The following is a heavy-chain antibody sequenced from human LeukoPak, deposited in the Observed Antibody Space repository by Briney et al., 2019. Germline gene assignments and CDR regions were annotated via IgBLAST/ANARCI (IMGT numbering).Heavy chain of an antibody. V-gene: IGHV3-30-3*01. Sequence: GGSLRLSCAASGFTFSSYAMHWVRQAPGKGLEWVVVISYDGSNKYYADSVKGRFTISRDNSKNTLYLQMNSLRAEDTAVYYCAREPEYSSSSRYFQHWGQGTLVTVSS. CDR2: ISYDGSNK. J-gene: IGHJ1*01. CDR3: AREPEYSSSSRYFQH. CDR1: GFTFSSYA. D-gene: IGHD6-6*01.